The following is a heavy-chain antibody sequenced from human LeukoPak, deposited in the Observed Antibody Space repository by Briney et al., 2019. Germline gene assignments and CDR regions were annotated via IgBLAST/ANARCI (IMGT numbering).Heavy chain of an antibody. Sequence: GGSLRLSCAASGFTFSSYAMHWVRQAPGKGLEWVAVISYDGRNKYYADSVRGRFTISRDNSKNTVYLQMYSLRAEDTAVYSCAREDKAFDCWGQGTLLSVSS. CDR2: ISYDGRNK. V-gene: IGHV3-30*04. CDR3: AREDKAFDC. CDR1: GFTFSSYA. J-gene: IGHJ4*02.